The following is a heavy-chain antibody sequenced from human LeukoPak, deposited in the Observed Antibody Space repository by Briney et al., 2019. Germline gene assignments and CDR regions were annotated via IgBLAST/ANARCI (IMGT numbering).Heavy chain of an antibody. CDR1: GFTFGDYA. CDR2: IQAKAYGGAT. Sequence: GGSLRLSCSTSGFTFGDYAMSWVRQAPGKGLEWVGFIQAKAYGGATKYAASVNGRFSISRDDSQSIANLQMNDLKTGDTAVYYCTRAPHPRCSSSGCYLDYWGQGTLVTVSS. V-gene: IGHV3-49*04. CDR3: TRAPHPRCSSSGCYLDY. D-gene: IGHD2-2*01. J-gene: IGHJ4*02.